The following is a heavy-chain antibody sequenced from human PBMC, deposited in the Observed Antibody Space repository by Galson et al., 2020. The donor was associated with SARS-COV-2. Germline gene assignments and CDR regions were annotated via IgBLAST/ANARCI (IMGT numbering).Heavy chain of an antibody. V-gene: IGHV3-49*03. J-gene: IGHJ6*03. D-gene: IGHD3-3*01. CDR1: GFTFGDYV. Sequence: GGSLRLSCTASGFTFGDYVIIWFRQAPGKGLEWVGFSRTRAYGGITEYAASVKGRFTISRDDSRGIAYLQMDSLKTEDTAVYYCSRFYDFWSGYIHMDVWGKGTTVTVSS. CDR3: SRFYDFWSGYIHMDV. CDR2: SRTRAYGGIT.